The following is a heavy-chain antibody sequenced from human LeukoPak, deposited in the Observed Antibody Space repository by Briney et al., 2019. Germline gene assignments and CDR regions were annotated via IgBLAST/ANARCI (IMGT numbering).Heavy chain of an antibody. CDR3: AKDPRANQHY. D-gene: IGHD1-26*01. V-gene: IGHV3-23*01. Sequence: PGGSLRLSCAASGFTFSSYAMSWVPQAPGKGLEWVSAISGSGGTTYYADSVKGRFTISRDNSKNTPYLQMNSLRAEDTAVYYCAKDPRANQHYWGQGTLVTVSS. J-gene: IGHJ4*02. CDR1: GFTFSSYA. CDR2: ISGSGGTT.